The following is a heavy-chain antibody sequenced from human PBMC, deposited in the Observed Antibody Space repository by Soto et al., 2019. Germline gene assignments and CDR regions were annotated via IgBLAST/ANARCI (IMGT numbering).Heavy chain of an antibody. CDR3: ARMVRGVGRWFDP. Sequence: SVKVSCKASGGTFSSYAISWVRQAPGQGLEWMGGIIPIFGTANYAQKFQGRVTITADKSTSTAYMELSSLRSEDTAVYYCARMVRGVGRWFDPWGQGTLVTVSS. CDR2: IIPIFGTA. J-gene: IGHJ5*02. CDR1: GGTFSSYA. V-gene: IGHV1-69*06. D-gene: IGHD3-10*01.